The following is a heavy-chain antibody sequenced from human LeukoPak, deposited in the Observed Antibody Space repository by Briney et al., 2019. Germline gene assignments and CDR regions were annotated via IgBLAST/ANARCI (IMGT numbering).Heavy chain of an antibody. CDR2: INPSGGST. CDR1: GYTFTSYY. J-gene: IGHJ4*02. V-gene: IGHV1-46*03. Sequence: ASVKVSCKASGYTFTSYYMHWVRQAPGQGLEWMGIINPSGGSTSYAQKFTCRVTITRDTSMSTVYMEMSSLRSEDTAVYYCAREAMTSEEVAEFDYWGQGTLVTVSS. CDR3: AREAMTSEEVAEFDY. D-gene: IGHD2-2*01.